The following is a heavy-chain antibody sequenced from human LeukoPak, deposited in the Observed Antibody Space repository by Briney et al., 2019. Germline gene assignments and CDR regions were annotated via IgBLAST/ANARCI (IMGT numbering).Heavy chain of an antibody. CDR1: GFTFSSYG. CDR2: IRYDGSNK. V-gene: IGHV3-30*02. D-gene: IGHD3-10*01. CDR3: AKKRDYYGSGSPFDY. J-gene: IGHJ4*02. Sequence: PGRSLRLSCAASGFTFSSYGMHWVRQAPGKGLEWVAFIRYDGSNKYYADSVKGRFTISRDNPQNTLYLQMNSLRAEDTAVYYGAKKRDYYGSGSPFDYWGQGTRVTVSS.